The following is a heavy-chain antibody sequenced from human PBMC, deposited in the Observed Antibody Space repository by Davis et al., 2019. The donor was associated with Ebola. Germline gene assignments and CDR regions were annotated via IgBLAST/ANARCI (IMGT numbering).Heavy chain of an antibody. CDR3: AKEMEVTKPYDN. CDR2: IDSDGSSA. V-gene: IGHV3-74*01. CDR1: GFTFSSYW. J-gene: IGHJ4*02. D-gene: IGHD4-23*01. Sequence: PGGSLRLSCAASGFTFSSYWMTWVRQAPGKGLVWVARIDSDGSSATYADFVKGRFTVSRDNAKNTMYLQMDSLRDDDTALYYCAKEMEVTKPYDNWGRGTLVTVSS.